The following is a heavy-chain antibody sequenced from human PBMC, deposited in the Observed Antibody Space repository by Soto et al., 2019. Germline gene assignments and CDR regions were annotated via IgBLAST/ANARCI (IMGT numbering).Heavy chain of an antibody. CDR1: GGSISSGGYY. D-gene: IGHD4-4*01. V-gene: IGHV4-31*03. J-gene: IGHJ2*01. CDR2: IYYSGST. CDR3: ASGIMTTEADWYFDL. Sequence: QVQLQESGPGRVKPSQTLSLTCTVSGGSISSGGYYCSWIRQHPGKGLEWIGYIYYSGSTYYNPSLESRVTISVDTSKNQFSLKLSSVTAADTAVYYCASGIMTTEADWYFDLWGRGTLVSDSS.